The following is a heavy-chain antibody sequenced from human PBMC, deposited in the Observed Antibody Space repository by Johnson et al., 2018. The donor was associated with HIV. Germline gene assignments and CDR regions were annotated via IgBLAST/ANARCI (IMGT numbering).Heavy chain of an antibody. D-gene: IGHD3-22*01. CDR1: GFTFSSYD. Sequence: VQLVESGGGLVQPGGSLRLSCAASGFTFSSYDMHWVRQATGKGLEWVSAIGTAGDTYYPGSVKGRFTISRDHAKNTLCWQMNSMRFEDTAVYYCARECQYYYDSSGCTYDAFDIWGQGTMVTVSS. V-gene: IGHV3-13*01. CDR2: IGTAGDT. CDR3: ARECQYYYDSSGCTYDAFDI. J-gene: IGHJ3*02.